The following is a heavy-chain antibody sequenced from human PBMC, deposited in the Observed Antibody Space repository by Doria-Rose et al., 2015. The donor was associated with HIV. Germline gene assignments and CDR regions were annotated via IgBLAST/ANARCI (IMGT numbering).Heavy chain of an antibody. CDR3: ARIKSSRWYHKYYFDF. CDR2: IFSDDER. J-gene: IGHJ4*02. D-gene: IGHD6-13*01. V-gene: IGHV2-26*01. Sequence: QVQLVQSGPVLVKPTETLTLTCTASGVSLSSPGMGVSWIRQPPGKALEWLAHIFSDDERSYKTTLMSRLTISRGTSKSQVVLTMTDMDPVDTATYYCARIKSSRWYHKYYFDFWGQGTLVIVSA. CDR1: GVSLSSPGMG.